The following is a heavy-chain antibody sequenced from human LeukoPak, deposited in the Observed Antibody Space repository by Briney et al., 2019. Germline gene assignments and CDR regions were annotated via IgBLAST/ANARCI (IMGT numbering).Heavy chain of an antibody. D-gene: IGHD6-13*01. CDR3: ARDRGYSSSWYFDY. J-gene: IGHJ4*02. CDR2: IIPILGIA. Sequence: SVKVSCKASGGTFSSYAISWVRQAAGHEREWMGRIIPILGIANYAQKFQGRVTITADKSTSTAYMELSSLRSEDTAVYYCARDRGYSSSWYFDYWGQGTLVTVSS. CDR1: GGTFSSYA. V-gene: IGHV1-69*04.